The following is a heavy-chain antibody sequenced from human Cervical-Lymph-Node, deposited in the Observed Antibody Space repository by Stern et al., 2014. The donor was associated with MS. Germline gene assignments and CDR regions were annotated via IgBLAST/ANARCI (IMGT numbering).Heavy chain of an antibody. Sequence: QMQLVQSGAEVKKPGASVSVSCKASRYTFSTSTIYWVRQAPGQRLAWMGWLSPDNGNTRYSQKFQGRVTFTRDTSASTAYMQVSGLRSDDTAVYYCATDVGDDIIHYWGQGTLVTVSS. J-gene: IGHJ4*02. V-gene: IGHV1-3*01. D-gene: IGHD1-26*01. CDR1: RYTFSTST. CDR2: LSPDNGNT. CDR3: ATDVGDDIIHY.